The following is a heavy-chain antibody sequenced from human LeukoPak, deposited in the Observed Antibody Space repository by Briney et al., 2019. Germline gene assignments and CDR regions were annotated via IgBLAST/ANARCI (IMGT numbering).Heavy chain of an antibody. Sequence: PGGSLRLSCAASGFTFSSYAMSWVRQAPGKGLEWVSAISGSGGSTYYADSVKGRFTISRDNAKNSVFLQMNSLRAEDTAVYYCARDRVPEGDDVLDIWGRGTMITVSS. D-gene: IGHD3-16*01. CDR3: ARDRVPEGDDVLDI. CDR1: GFTFSSYA. CDR2: ISGSGGST. V-gene: IGHV3-23*01. J-gene: IGHJ3*02.